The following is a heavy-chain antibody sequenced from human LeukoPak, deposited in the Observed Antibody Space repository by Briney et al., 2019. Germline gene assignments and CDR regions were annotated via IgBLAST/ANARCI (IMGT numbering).Heavy chain of an antibody. Sequence: ASVKVSCKASGYTFTSYYMHWVRQAPGQGLEWMGIINPSGGSTSYAQKFQGRVTMTRDTSTSTVYMELSSLRSEDTVVYYCARETAYCSGGSCYYYYGMDVWGQGTTVTVSS. CDR1: GYTFTSYY. CDR3: ARETAYCSGGSCYYYYGMDV. D-gene: IGHD2-15*01. V-gene: IGHV1-46*01. CDR2: INPSGGST. J-gene: IGHJ6*02.